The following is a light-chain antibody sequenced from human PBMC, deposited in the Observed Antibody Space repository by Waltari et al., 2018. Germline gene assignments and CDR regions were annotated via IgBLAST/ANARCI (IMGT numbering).Light chain of an antibody. CDR2: GAS. Sequence: EIVLTQSPGTLSLSPGERATLSCRASQSVSSSYLAWYQQKPGQAPRLLIYGASSRATGIPDRFSGSGSGTDFTLTISRLEPEDFAVYYCQQYGSSGTWTFGQGTKVE. CDR1: QSVSSSY. CDR3: QQYGSSGTWT. V-gene: IGKV3-20*01. J-gene: IGKJ1*01.